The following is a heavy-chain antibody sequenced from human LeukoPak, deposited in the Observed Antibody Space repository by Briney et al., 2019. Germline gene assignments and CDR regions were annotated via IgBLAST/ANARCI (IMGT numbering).Heavy chain of an antibody. V-gene: IGHV3-23*01. J-gene: IGHJ4*02. D-gene: IGHD3-22*01. CDR1: GFTFSTYA. CDR2: ISSSGGST. CDR3: ARDYPVVADF. Sequence: PGGSLRLSCAASGFTFSTYAMTWVRQAPGKGLEWISTISSSGGSTYYADSVKGRFTISRDNSKNTLYLQVNSLRAGDTAVYYCARDYPVVADFWGQGTLVTVSS.